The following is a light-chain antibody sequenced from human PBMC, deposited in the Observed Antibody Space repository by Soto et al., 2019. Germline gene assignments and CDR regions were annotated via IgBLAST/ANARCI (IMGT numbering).Light chain of an antibody. CDR1: SSDVGGYNY. V-gene: IGLV2-8*01. J-gene: IGLJ2*01. CDR2: EVS. CDR3: SPYAGSTGV. Sequence: QSALTQPPSASGSPGQSVTISCTGTSSDVGGYNYVSWYQQHPGKAPKLMIYEVSKRPSGVPDRFSGSKSGNTASLTVSGLQAEDEADYYCSPYAGSTGVFGGGTQLTVL.